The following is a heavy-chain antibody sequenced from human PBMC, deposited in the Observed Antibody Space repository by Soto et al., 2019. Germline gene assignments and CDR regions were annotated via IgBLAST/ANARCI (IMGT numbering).Heavy chain of an antibody. CDR2: IGGGNTDR. J-gene: IGHJ5*01. CDR1: RFIFSDYA. V-gene: IGHV3-23*01. Sequence: DVQLLESGGGLVQPGGSLTLSCAASRFIFSDYAMNWVRQAPGKGLEWVSSIGGGNTDRYYADSVKGRFIVSXXXXXXXXXXXXXXXXXXDTAVYYCAKDAVSYNGKWDWFDSWGQGTLVTVSS. D-gene: IGHD1-26*01. CDR3: AKDAVSYNGKWDWFDS.